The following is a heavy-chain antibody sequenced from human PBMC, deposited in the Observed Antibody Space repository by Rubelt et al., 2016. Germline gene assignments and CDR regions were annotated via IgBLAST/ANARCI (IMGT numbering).Heavy chain of an antibody. CDR3: AREWKDSSGYYYVGEMD. Sequence: VAHLWFDGSNEDYAESVKGRFTISRDNSKNTVSLQMNSLRAEDTAVYYCAREWKDSSGYYYVGEMDWGQGTLVTVSS. CDR2: LWFDGSNE. V-gene: IGHV3-33*01. J-gene: IGHJ4*02. D-gene: IGHD3-22*01.